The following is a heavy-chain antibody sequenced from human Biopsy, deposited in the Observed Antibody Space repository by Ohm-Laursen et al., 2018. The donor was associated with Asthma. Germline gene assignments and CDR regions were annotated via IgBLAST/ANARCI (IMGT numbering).Heavy chain of an antibody. V-gene: IGHV3-9*01. Sequence: SLRLSCSASGFKFDEYTMHWVRQAPGKGLEWVSGISWNSATIGYADSVEGRFTISRDNAKNSVFLHMDSLRPEDTAFYYCAKVRSNWVITESFDYWGQGVLVTVSS. CDR1: GFKFDEYT. J-gene: IGHJ4*02. CDR2: ISWNSATI. CDR3: AKVRSNWVITESFDY. D-gene: IGHD3-22*01.